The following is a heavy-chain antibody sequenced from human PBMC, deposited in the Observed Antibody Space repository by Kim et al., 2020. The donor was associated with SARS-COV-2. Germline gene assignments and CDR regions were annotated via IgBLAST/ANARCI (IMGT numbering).Heavy chain of an antibody. J-gene: IGHJ6*02. V-gene: IGHV4-59*13. CDR1: GGSISSYY. D-gene: IGHD6-19*01. CDR2: IYYSGST. Sequence: SETLSLTCTVSGGSISSYYWSWIRQPPGKGLEWIGYIYYSGSTNYNPSLKSRVTISVDTSKNQFSLKLSSVTAADTAVYYCARVPYFSGPQLLVSPGYSGMYDCGQRTTVTVSS. CDR3: ARVPYFSGPQLLVSPGYSGMYD.